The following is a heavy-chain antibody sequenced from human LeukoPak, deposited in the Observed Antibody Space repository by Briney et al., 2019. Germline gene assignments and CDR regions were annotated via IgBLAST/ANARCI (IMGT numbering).Heavy chain of an antibody. J-gene: IGHJ4*02. V-gene: IGHV3-30*03. CDR1: EFTFSSYA. D-gene: IGHD6-13*01. Sequence: PGRSLRLSCAASEFTFSSYAMHWVRQAPGKGLEWVALVSYDGSDKYYADSVKGRFTISRDNSKNTLYLQMNSLRAEDTAVYYCARAGSSSWFLDYWGQGTLVTVSS. CDR2: VSYDGSDK. CDR3: ARAGSSSWFLDY.